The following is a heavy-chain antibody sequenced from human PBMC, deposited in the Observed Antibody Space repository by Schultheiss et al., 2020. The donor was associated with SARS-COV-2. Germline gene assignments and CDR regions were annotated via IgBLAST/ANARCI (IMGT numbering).Heavy chain of an antibody. CDR3: ARDQDYYDSSGYGY. CDR1: GFTVSSNY. D-gene: IGHD3-22*01. CDR2: ISYDGSKK. J-gene: IGHJ4*02. V-gene: IGHV3-30*03. Sequence: GESLKISCAASGFTVSSNYMSWVRQAPGKGLEWVAVISYDGSKKEYADSVKGRFTISRDNSKNTLYLQMNSLRAEDTAVYYCARDQDYYDSSGYGYWGQGTLVTVSS.